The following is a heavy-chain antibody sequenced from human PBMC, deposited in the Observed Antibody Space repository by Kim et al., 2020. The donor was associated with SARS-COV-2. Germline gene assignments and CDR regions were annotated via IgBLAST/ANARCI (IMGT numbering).Heavy chain of an antibody. V-gene: IGHV3-23*01. Sequence: GGSLRLSCAASGFTFSSYAMSWVRQAPGKGLEWVSAISGSGGSTYYADSVKGRFTISRDNSKNTLYLQMNSLRAEDTAVYYCAKSPGYCSGGSCYIFDYWGQGTLVTVSS. J-gene: IGHJ4*02. CDR3: AKSPGYCSGGSCYIFDY. CDR2: ISGSGGST. D-gene: IGHD2-15*01. CDR1: GFTFSSYA.